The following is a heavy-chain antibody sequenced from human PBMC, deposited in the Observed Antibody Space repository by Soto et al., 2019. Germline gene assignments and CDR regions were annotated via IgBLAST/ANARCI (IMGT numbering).Heavy chain of an antibody. CDR2: VYYSGIT. Sequence: QLQLQESGPGLVKPSETLSLTCTVSGGSISSRSDYWGWIRQPPGKGLEWIGSVYYSGITDYNPSLGSRTTISVYTTKNQFSLKLASVTAADTAVYDWARHRTTSRGYFFAYWGRLTLVTVSP. CDR1: GGSISSRSDY. D-gene: IGHD6-13*01. J-gene: IGHJ4*02. CDR3: ARHRTTSRGYFFAY. V-gene: IGHV4-39*01.